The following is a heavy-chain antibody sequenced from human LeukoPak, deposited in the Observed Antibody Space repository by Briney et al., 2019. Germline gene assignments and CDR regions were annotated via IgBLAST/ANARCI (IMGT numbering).Heavy chain of an antibody. Sequence: SETLSLTCTVSGGSISSSSYYWGWIRQPPGKGLEWIGSIYYSGNTYYNPSLKSRVTISVDTSKNQFSLKLSSVTAADTAVYYCARRDGGFGELDYWGQGTLVTVSS. CDR1: GGSISSSSYY. CDR2: IYYSGNT. J-gene: IGHJ4*02. V-gene: IGHV4-39*01. CDR3: ARRDGGFGELDY. D-gene: IGHD3-10*01.